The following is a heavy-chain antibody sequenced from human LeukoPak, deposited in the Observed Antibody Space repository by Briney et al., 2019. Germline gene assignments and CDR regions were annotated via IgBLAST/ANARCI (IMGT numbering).Heavy chain of an antibody. J-gene: IGHJ4*02. CDR3: AKGRSVVVTAILVAEFDY. V-gene: IGHV3-30*18. Sequence: GGSLRLSCAASGFTFSSYGMHWVRQAPGKGLEWGAVISYDGSNKYYADSVKGRFTISRDNSKNTLYLQMNSLRAEDTAVYYCAKGRSVVVTAILVAEFDYWGQGTLVTVSS. CDR1: GFTFSSYG. CDR2: ISYDGSNK. D-gene: IGHD2-21*02.